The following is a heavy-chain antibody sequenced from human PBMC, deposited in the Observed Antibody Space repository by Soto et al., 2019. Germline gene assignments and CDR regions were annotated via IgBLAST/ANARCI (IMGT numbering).Heavy chain of an antibody. CDR1: GCSISSGGYS. CDR2: IYHSGST. J-gene: IGHJ4*02. CDR3: ARAPDS. V-gene: IGHV4-30-2*01. Sequence: SETLSLTCAVSGCSISSGGYSWSWIRQPPGKGLEWIGYIYHSGSTYYNPSLKSRVTISVDRSKNQFSLKLSSVTAADTAVYYCARAPDSWGQGTLVTVSS.